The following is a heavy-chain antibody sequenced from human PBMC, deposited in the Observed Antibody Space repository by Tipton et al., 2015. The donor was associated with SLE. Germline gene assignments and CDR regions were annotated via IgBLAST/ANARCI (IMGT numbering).Heavy chain of an antibody. CDR3: ARDHPVAGPFDY. CDR1: GYSIGSGYY. D-gene: IGHD6-19*01. J-gene: IGHJ4*02. CDR2: IYTSGST. V-gene: IGHV4-4*07. Sequence: TLSLTCTVSGYSIGSGYYWSWIRQPAGKGLEWIGRIYTSGSTNYNPSLKSRVTMSVDTSKNQFSLKLSSVTAADTAVYYCARDHPVAGPFDYWGQGTLVTVSS.